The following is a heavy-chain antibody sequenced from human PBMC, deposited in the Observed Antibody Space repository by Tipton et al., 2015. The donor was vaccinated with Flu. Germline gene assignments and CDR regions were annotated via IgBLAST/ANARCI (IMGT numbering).Heavy chain of an antibody. CDR1: SGSIRSTNYF. Sequence: GLVKPSETLSLTCTVSSGSIRSTNYFCAWIRQPPGKRLELIGSIYPSGTPYYNPSLKSRVTISVDTSKSQFSLKLRSVTAADTAVYYCARLSYYDVDLKNFYFDYWGQGALVTVS. V-gene: IGHV4-39*01. CDR2: IYPSGTP. D-gene: IGHD3-10*02. CDR3: ARLSYYDVDLKNFYFDY. J-gene: IGHJ4*02.